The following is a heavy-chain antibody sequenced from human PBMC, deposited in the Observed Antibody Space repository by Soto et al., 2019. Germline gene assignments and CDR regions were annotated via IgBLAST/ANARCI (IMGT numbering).Heavy chain of an antibody. CDR2: ISAYNGNT. V-gene: IGHV1-18*01. J-gene: IGHJ5*02. Sequence: QVQLVQSGAEVKKPGASVKVSCKASGYTFTSYGISWVRQAPGQGLEWMGWISAYNGNTNYAQKLQGRVTMTTDTSTSTADMELRSLRSDDTAVYYCARAPRGGGTPVTKFDPWGQGTLVTVSS. CDR3: ARAPRGGGTPVTKFDP. CDR1: GYTFTSYG. D-gene: IGHD4-4*01.